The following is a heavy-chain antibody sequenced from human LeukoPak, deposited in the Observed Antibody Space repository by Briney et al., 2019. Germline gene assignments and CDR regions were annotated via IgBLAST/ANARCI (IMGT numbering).Heavy chain of an antibody. D-gene: IGHD2-15*01. CDR1: GYTFTGYY. V-gene: IGHV1-2*02. CDR2: INPNSGGT. CDR3: ARNGGLGYCSGGSCYWFDP. Sequence: ASVKVSCKASGYTFTGYYMHWVRQAPGQGLEWMGWINPNSGGTNYAQKLQGRVTMTRDTSISTAYMELSRLRSDDTAVYYCARNGGLGYCSGGSCYWFDPWGQGTLVTVSS. J-gene: IGHJ5*02.